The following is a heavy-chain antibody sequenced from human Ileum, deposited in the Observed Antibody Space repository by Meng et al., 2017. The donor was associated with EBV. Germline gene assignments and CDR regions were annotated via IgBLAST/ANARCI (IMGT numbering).Heavy chain of an antibody. D-gene: IGHD1-7*01. CDR3: GRDQGRELINH. J-gene: IGHJ4*02. CDR1: GDSISSDIW. Sequence: QVQLQESGPGLVKPSGTLSLTCTVSGDSISSDIWWSWVRQPPGKGLEWIGEAYHRGDTNYNPSLKSRVDISVDKSKNQFYLSLFSVTAADTAVYYCGRDQGRELINHWGQGTLVTVSS. CDR2: AYHRGDT. V-gene: IGHV4-4*02.